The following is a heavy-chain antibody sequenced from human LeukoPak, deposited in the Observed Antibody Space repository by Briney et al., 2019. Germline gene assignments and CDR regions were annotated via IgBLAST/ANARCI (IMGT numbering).Heavy chain of an antibody. D-gene: IGHD1-1*01. J-gene: IGHJ4*02. CDR2: ISNSGDAT. CDR1: GFIFSNYA. CDR3: AKAPPYTKYFDY. Sequence: GGSLRLSCAGSGFIFSNYAMSWVRQAPGQGLEWVSTISNSGDATFYADAVKGRFTISRDDSKNTLYLQMYSLRAEDTAIYYCAKAPPYTKYFDYWGQGTLLTVSS. V-gene: IGHV3-23*01.